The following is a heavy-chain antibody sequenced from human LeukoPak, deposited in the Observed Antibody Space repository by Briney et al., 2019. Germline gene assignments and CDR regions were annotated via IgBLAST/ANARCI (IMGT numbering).Heavy chain of an antibody. D-gene: IGHD1-1*01. CDR2: IRSNGETT. Sequence: PGGSLRLSCAASGFAFSSFAMGWVRQAPGKGLEWVSTIRSNGETTYNADSVKGRFTISRDNSKKTLYLQLNSLRVEDTAIYYCAKGQELDDGVFDSWGQGTLVTVSS. V-gene: IGHV3-23*01. J-gene: IGHJ4*02. CDR1: GFAFSSFA. CDR3: AKGQELDDGVFDS.